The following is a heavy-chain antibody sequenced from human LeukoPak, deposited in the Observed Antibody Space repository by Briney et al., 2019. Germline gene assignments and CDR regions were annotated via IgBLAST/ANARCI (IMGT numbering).Heavy chain of an antibody. V-gene: IGHV3-23*01. CDR1: GFSFSHSA. D-gene: IGHD6-19*01. Sequence: GESLRLSCEASGFSFSHSAMYWVRQAPGKGLEWVSSIEASGGATYYADSVNGRFTISRDNSKNTFYLQLNNLRADDTAVYFCAKGSGSGWYGWFAPWGQGALVTVSS. CDR3: AKGSGSGWYGWFAP. CDR2: IEASGGAT. J-gene: IGHJ5*02.